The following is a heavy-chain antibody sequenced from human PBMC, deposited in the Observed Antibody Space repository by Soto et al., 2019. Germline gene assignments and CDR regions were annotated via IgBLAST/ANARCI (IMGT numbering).Heavy chain of an antibody. D-gene: IGHD2-15*01. J-gene: IGHJ1*01. CDR2: IKSDGTNT. CDR3: ATLLSSLNSREH. V-gene: IGHV3-74*03. CDR1: GFTFSDYW. Sequence: GGSLRLSCAASGFTFSDYWMHWVRQAPGKGPVWVSHIKSDGTNTMYADSVKGRFTISRDNAKNTLYLQMNSLRAEDTAVYYCATLLSSLNSREHWGQGTLVTVSS.